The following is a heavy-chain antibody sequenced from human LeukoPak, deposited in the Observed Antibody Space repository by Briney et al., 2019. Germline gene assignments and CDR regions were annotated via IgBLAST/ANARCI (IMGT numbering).Heavy chain of an antibody. CDR1: GFIFNKHA. CDR3: AKGIGSAQGPFYYYYYGMDV. Sequence: PLGSLRLSCAASGFIFNKHAMSWVRQAPGKGLEWVSGLSGSGSSTDYADSVKGRFTVSRDNSKSTLYLQMNSLRAEDTAVYYCAKGIGSAQGPFYYYYYGMDVWGQGTTVTVSS. V-gene: IGHV3-23*01. CDR2: LSGSGSST. D-gene: IGHD2/OR15-2a*01. J-gene: IGHJ6*02.